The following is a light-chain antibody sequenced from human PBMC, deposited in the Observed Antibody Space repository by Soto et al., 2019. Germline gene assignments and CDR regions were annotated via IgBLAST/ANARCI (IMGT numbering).Light chain of an antibody. CDR3: NSYTSSGTYV. V-gene: IGLV2-18*02. J-gene: IGLJ1*01. CDR2: EVS. Sequence: QSVLTQPPSVSGSPGQSVTISCTGTSSDVGSYNRVSWYQQPPGTAPKLMIYEVSNRPSGVPDSFSGSKSGNTASLTITGLQAEDEADYYCNSYTSSGTYVFGTGTKVTVL. CDR1: SSDVGSYNR.